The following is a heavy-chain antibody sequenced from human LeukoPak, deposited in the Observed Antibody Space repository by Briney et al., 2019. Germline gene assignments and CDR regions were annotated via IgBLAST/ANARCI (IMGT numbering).Heavy chain of an antibody. Sequence: GGSLRLSCAASGFTFSSCAMHWVRQAPGKGLEWVAVISYDGSNKYYADSVKGRFTISRDNSKNTLYLQMNSLRAEDTAVYYCARDSDYGDLGLVGYWGQGTLVTVSS. CDR1: GFTFSSCA. CDR2: ISYDGSNK. J-gene: IGHJ4*02. CDR3: ARDSDYGDLGLVGY. D-gene: IGHD4-17*01. V-gene: IGHV3-30-3*01.